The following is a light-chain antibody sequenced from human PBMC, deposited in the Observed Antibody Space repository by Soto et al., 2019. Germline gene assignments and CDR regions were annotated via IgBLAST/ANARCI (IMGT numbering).Light chain of an antibody. Sequence: DIQMTQSPSTLSASEGDRVTITCRASQSIGNWLAWYQQKTGKAPKLLIYKASILQSGVPARFSGSGSGTEFTLTISSLQPDDFANYYCQQYDSYPYTFGQGTKLEIK. V-gene: IGKV1-5*03. CDR3: QQYDSYPYT. CDR1: QSIGNW. J-gene: IGKJ2*01. CDR2: KAS.